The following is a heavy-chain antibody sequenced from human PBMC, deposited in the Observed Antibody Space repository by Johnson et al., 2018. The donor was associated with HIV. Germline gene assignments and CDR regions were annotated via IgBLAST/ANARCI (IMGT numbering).Heavy chain of an antibody. CDR3: ANARGFDYSTSFIVDDDLDI. CDR2: ISWNSGSI. Sequence: VQLVESGGGLIQPGGSLRLSCAASGFTFDDYAMHWVRQAPGKGLEWVSGISWNSGSIGYADSVKGRFTISRDNSKNTLYLEMKSLRAEDTAVYYCANARGFDYSTSFIVDDDLDIWGQGTMVTVSS. V-gene: IGHV3-9*01. CDR1: GFTFDDYA. D-gene: IGHD6-6*01. J-gene: IGHJ3*02.